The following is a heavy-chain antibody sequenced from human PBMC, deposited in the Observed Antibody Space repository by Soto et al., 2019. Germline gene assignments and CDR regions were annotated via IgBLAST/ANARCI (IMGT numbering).Heavy chain of an antibody. J-gene: IGHJ4*02. Sequence: QVQLQESGPGLVKPSETLSLTCTVSGGSISSYYWSWIRQPPGKGLEWIGHIYYSGSTNYNPSLMSRVTISVDTSKNQFSLKLSSVTAADTAVYYCARGSHSSGWSSPFDDWGQGTLVTVSS. CDR2: IYYSGST. CDR3: ARGSHSSGWSSPFDD. V-gene: IGHV4-59*01. CDR1: GGSISSYY. D-gene: IGHD6-19*01.